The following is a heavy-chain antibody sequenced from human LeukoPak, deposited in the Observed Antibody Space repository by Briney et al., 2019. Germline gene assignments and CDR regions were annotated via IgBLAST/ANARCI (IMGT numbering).Heavy chain of an antibody. CDR3: ARGRGRGLSANWFDP. CDR2: IIPIFGTA. V-gene: IGHV1-69*13. Sequence: SVKVSCKASGCTFSSYAISWVRQAPGQGLEWMGGIIPIFGTANYAQKFQGRGTITADESTSTAYMELSSLRSEDTAVYYCARGRGRGLSANWFDPWGQGTLVTVSS. J-gene: IGHJ5*02. D-gene: IGHD3-16*02. CDR1: GCTFSSYA.